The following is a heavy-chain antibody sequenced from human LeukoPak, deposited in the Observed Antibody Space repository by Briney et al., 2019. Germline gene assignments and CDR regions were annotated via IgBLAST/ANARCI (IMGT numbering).Heavy chain of an antibody. CDR3: ATDRRSPPPGTGDYDFWSGYHGDY. J-gene: IGHJ4*02. V-gene: IGHV1-24*01. Sequence: ASVKVSCKVSGYTLTELSMHWVRQAPGKGLEWMGGFDPEDGETIYAQKFQGRVTMTEDTSTDTAYMELSSLRSEDTAVYYCATDRRSPPPGTGDYDFWSGYHGDYWGQGTLVTVSS. CDR2: FDPEDGET. D-gene: IGHD3-3*01. CDR1: GYTLTELS.